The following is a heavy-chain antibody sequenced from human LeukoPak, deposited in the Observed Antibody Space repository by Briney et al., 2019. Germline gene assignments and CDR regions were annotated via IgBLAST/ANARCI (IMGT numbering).Heavy chain of an antibody. J-gene: IGHJ4*02. V-gene: IGHV3-74*01. Sequence: GGSLRLSCTVAGFTFRSYWMHWVRQAPGKGLVWVSFINTNRNTTTYADFVEGRFTISRDNTKNTLYLQMNSLRAEDTAVYYCATSGAPFNYWGQGTLVTVST. CDR3: ATSGAPFNY. CDR1: GFTFRSYW. D-gene: IGHD3-10*01. CDR2: INTNRNTT.